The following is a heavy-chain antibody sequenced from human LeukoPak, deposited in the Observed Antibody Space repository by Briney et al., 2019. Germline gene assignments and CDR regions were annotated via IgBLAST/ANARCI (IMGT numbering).Heavy chain of an antibody. V-gene: IGHV4-59*01. CDR2: IYYSGST. D-gene: IGHD6-19*01. CDR1: GGSITSYY. Sequence: SETLSLTCTVSGGSITSYYWSWIRQPPGKGLEWIGYIYYSGSTNYNPSLKSRVTISVDTSKNQFSLKLSSVTAADTAVYFCARGGGSGTYYYYMDVWGKGTTVTISS. CDR3: ARGGGSGTYYYYMDV. J-gene: IGHJ6*03.